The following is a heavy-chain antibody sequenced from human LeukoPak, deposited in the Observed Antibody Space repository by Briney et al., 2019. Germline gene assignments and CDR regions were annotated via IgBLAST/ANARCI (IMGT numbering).Heavy chain of an antibody. D-gene: IGHD6-19*01. CDR1: GFTFSNAW. CDR3: TTDLPLIAVAGTGRWFDP. V-gene: IGHV3-15*01. CDR2: IKSKTDGGTT. Sequence: GGSLRLSCAASGFTFSNAWMSWVRQAPGKGLEWVGCIKSKTDGGTTDYAAPVKGRFTISRDDSKNTLYLQMNSLKTEDTAVYYCTTDLPLIAVAGTGRWFDPWGQGTLVTVSS. J-gene: IGHJ5*02.